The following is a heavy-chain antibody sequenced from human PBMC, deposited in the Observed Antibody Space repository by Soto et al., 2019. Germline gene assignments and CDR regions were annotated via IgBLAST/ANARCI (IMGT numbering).Heavy chain of an antibody. CDR2: IYPGDSDT. CDR1: GYSFTNYW. V-gene: IGHV5-51*01. J-gene: IGHJ6*02. D-gene: IGHD1-1*01. Sequence: GESLKISCKGSGYSFTNYWIGWVRQMPGKGLEWIGIIYPGDSDTRYSPSFQGQVTISADKSISTAYLQWSSLKASDTAMYYCAKTGHTYYYGMDVWGQGTTVTVSS. CDR3: AKTGHTYYYGMDV.